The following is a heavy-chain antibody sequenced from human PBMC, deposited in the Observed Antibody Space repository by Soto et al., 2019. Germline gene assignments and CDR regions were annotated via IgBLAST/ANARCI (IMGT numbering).Heavy chain of an antibody. CDR2: IYPTGST. CDR1: GGSISSGGYS. V-gene: IGHV4-30-2*06. CDR3: VRAPTGPSPPTVL. D-gene: IGHD4-17*01. J-gene: IGHJ3*01. Sequence: TLCLTCTVSGGSISSGGYSWSWIRQSPEKGLEWLGCIYPTGSTYYHPSLKSRVTISIDTSRNQFSLNLTSVTAADTAVYYFVRAPTGPSPPTVLWVPGTMVTLSS.